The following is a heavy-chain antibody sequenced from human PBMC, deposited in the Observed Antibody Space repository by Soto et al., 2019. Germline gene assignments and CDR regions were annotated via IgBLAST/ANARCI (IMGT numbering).Heavy chain of an antibody. CDR2: IWYDGSNK. V-gene: IGHV3-33*01. CDR3: ARGRYGGRDGLDY. J-gene: IGHJ4*02. D-gene: IGHD2-21*02. Sequence: QVQLVESGGGVVQPGRSLRLSCAASGFTFSNYVMHWVRQAPGKGLEWVAVIWYDGSNKYYADSVKGRFTISRDNSKNTLYLQMNSLIAEDTAVYYCARGRYGGRDGLDYWGQGTLVTVSS. CDR1: GFTFSNYV.